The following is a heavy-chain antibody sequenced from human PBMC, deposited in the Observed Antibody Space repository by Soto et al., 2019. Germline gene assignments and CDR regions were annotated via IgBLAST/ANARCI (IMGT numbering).Heavy chain of an antibody. J-gene: IGHJ5*02. D-gene: IGHD2-2*01. Sequence: QVQLVQSGAEVKKPGASVKVSCKASGYTFTSYYMHWVRQAPGQGLEWMGIINPSGGSTSYAQKFQGRVTVTRDTSTSTVYMELSSLRSEDTAVYYCARDVVPAAQHPNNWFDPWGQGTLVTVSS. CDR2: INPSGGST. V-gene: IGHV1-46*01. CDR1: GYTFTSYY. CDR3: ARDVVPAAQHPNNWFDP.